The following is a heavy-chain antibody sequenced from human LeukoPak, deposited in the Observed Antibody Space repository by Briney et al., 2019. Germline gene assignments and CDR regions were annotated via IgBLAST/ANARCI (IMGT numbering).Heavy chain of an antibody. J-gene: IGHJ4*02. V-gene: IGHV3-9*01. CDR1: GFTFDDYV. D-gene: IGHD5-24*01. CDR2: ISWNSGRI. CDR3: ARGDGYKNFDS. Sequence: PGGSLRLSCAASGFTFDDYVMHWVRQAPGKGLEWVSGISWNSGRIGYADSVKGRFTISRDNAKNSLYLQMNSLGDDDTALYFCARGDGYKNFDSWGQGTLVTVSS.